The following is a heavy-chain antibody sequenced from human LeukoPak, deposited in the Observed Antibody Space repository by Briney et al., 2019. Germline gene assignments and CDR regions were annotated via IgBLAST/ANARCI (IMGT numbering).Heavy chain of an antibody. CDR3: ARHEIDSSGYYYEFNWFDP. V-gene: IGHV4-39*01. J-gene: IGHJ5*02. CDR2: IYDSGST. D-gene: IGHD3-22*01. CDR1: GGSISSSSYY. Sequence: SETLSLTCTVSGGSISSSSYYWGWIRQPPGKGLEWIGSIYDSGSTYYNPSLKSRVTISVDTSKNQFSLKLSSVTAADTAVYYCARHEIDSSGYYYEFNWFDPWGQGTLVTVSS.